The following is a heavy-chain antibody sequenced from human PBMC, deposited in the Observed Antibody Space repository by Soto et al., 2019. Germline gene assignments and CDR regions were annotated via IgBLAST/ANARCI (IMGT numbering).Heavy chain of an antibody. CDR1: GYTFTGYY. J-gene: IGHJ4*02. CDR2: INPNSGGT. D-gene: IGHD3-3*01. CDR3: ARDGGITIFGVVTLPDY. V-gene: IGHV1-2*02. Sequence: QVQLVQSGAEVKKPGASVKVSCKASGYTFTGYYMHWVRQAPGQGLEWMGWINPNSGGTNYAQKLQGRVTMTRDTSIRTAYMELSRLRSDDTAVYYCARDGGITIFGVVTLPDYWGQGTLVTVSS.